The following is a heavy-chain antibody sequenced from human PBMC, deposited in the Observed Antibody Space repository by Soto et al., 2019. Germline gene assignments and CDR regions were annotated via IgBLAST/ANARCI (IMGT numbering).Heavy chain of an antibody. D-gene: IGHD4-17*01. CDR3: ARQGPTAQYYYYYYYMDV. CDR2: IYPGDSDT. CDR1: GYSFTSYW. J-gene: IGHJ6*03. V-gene: IGHV5-51*01. Sequence: PGESLKISCKGSGYSFTSYWIGWVRQMPGKGLEWMGIIYPGDSDTRYSPSFQGQVTISADKSISTAYLQWSSLKASDTAMYYFARQGPTAQYYYYYYYMDVWGKGTTVTVSS.